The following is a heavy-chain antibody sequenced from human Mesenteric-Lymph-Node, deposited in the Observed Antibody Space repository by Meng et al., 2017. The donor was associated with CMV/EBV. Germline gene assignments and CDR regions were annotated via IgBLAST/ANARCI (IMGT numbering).Heavy chain of an antibody. V-gene: IGHV3-7*01. CDR2: IKQDGSEK. J-gene: IGHJ4*02. D-gene: IGHD3-16*01. Sequence: GESLKISCAASGFTFSSYWMSWVRQAPGKGLEWVANIKQDGSEKYYVDSVKGRFTISRDNAKNSLYLQMNSLRAEDTAVYYCARRGGRSSLDYWGQGTLVTVSS. CDR1: GFTFSSYW. CDR3: ARRGGRSSLDY.